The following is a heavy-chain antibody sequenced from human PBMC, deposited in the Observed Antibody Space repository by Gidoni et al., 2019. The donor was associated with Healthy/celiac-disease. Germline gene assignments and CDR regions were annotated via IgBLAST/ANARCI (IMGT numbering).Heavy chain of an antibody. CDR1: GYTFTGYY. CDR2: INPNSGGT. J-gene: IGHJ6*02. Sequence: QVQLVQSGAEVKKPGASVKVSCQASGYTFTGYYMHWVRQAPGQGLEWMGWINPNSGGTNDAQKFQGRVTMTRDTSISTAYMELSRLRSDDTAVYYCARESKEGGYGMDVWGQGTTVTVSS. V-gene: IGHV1-2*02. CDR3: ARESKEGGYGMDV. D-gene: IGHD4-4*01.